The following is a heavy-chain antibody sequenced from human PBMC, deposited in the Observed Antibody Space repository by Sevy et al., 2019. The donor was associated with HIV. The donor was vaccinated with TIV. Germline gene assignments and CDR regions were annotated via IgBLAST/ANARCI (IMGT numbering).Heavy chain of an antibody. CDR2: ISSSSSYI. Sequence: GGSLRLSCAASGFTFSSYSMNWVRQAPGKGLEWVPSISSSSSYIYYADSVKGRFTISRDNAKNSLYLQMNSLRAEDTAVYYCARDMGGHGDYHFDYWGQGTLVTVSS. D-gene: IGHD4-17*01. J-gene: IGHJ4*02. V-gene: IGHV3-21*01. CDR1: GFTFSSYS. CDR3: ARDMGGHGDYHFDY.